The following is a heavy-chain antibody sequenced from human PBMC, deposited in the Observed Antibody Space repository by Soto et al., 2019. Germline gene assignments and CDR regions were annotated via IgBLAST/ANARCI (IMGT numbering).Heavy chain of an antibody. CDR2: IKQDGSEK. J-gene: IGHJ4*02. CDR3: ARPYYDSSRRRSPGFGY. CDR1: GFTFSSYW. D-gene: IGHD3-22*01. V-gene: IGHV3-7*04. Sequence: GGSLRLSCAASGFTFSSYWMSWVRQAPGKGLEWVANIKQDGSEKYYVDSVKGRFTISRDNAKNSLYLQMNSLRAEDTAVYYCARPYYDSSRRRSPGFGYWGQGTLVTVPQ.